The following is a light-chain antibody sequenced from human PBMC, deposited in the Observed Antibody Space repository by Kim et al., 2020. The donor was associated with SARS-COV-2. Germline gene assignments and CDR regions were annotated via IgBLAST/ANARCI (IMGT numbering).Light chain of an antibody. CDR1: QTVLYNSNNKNY. CDR2: WAS. V-gene: IGKV4-1*01. CDR3: QQYYSTPPS. Sequence: DIVMTQSPDSLAVFLGERATLNCKSSQTVLYNSNNKNYLAWYQQKPGQAPKLLIYWASIRESGVSDRFSGSGSETDFTLTISSLQAEDVAVYYCQQYYSTPPSFGQGTKLEI. J-gene: IGKJ2*03.